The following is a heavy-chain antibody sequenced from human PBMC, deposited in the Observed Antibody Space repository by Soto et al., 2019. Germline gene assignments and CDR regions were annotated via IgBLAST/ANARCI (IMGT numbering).Heavy chain of an antibody. D-gene: IGHD3-3*01. CDR3: AVKGLPESYDFWSGSPHFDYYYGMDV. Sequence: ASVKVSCTASGYTFTGYYMHWVRPAPGQGLEWMGWINPNSGGTNYAQKFQGWVTMTRDTSISTAYRELSRLRSDDTAVYYCAVKGLPESYDFWSGSPHFDYYYGMDVWGQGTTVTVSS. V-gene: IGHV1-2*04. J-gene: IGHJ6*02. CDR2: INPNSGGT. CDR1: GYTFTGYY.